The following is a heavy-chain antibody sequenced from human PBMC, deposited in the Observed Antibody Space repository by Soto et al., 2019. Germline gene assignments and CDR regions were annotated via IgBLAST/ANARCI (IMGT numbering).Heavy chain of an antibody. CDR2: IYPGDSDT. CDR1: GYSFTSYW. Sequence: GESLKISCKGSGYSFTSYWIGWVRQMPGKGLEWMGIIYPGDSDTRYSPSFQGQVTISADKSISTAYLQWSSLKASDTAMYYCARHGTKDIVVAPATYGMDVWGQGTTVIVSS. J-gene: IGHJ6*02. CDR3: ARHGTKDIVVAPATYGMDV. D-gene: IGHD2-2*01. V-gene: IGHV5-51*01.